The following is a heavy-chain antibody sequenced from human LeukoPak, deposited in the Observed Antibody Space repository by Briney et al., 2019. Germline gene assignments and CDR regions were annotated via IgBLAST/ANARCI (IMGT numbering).Heavy chain of an antibody. CDR2: IRASGGQT. CDR1: GFSLNDYD. J-gene: IGHJ6*02. D-gene: IGHD2-2*03. Sequence: PGGSLRLSCAVSGFSLNDYDMSWVRQAPGKGLEWVSGIRASGGQTNYADSVKGRFTISRDNSKNTLYLQMNSLRAEDTAVYYCASGYCSSTSCPSYKTYYYGMDVWGQGTTVTVSS. V-gene: IGHV3-23*01. CDR3: ASGYCSSTSCPSYKTYYYGMDV.